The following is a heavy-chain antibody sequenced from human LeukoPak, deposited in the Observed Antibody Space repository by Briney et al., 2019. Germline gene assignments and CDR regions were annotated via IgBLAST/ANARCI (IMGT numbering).Heavy chain of an antibody. V-gene: IGHV3-9*01. CDR2: ISWNSGSI. D-gene: IGHD6-6*01. CDR1: GFTFDDYA. CDR3: AKLGYSSSSHY. Sequence: SGRSLRLSCAASGFTFDDYAMHWVRQAPGKGLEWVSGISWNSGSIGYADSVKGRFTISRDNAENSLYLQMNSLRAEDTALYYCAKLGYSSSSHYWGQGTLVTVSS. J-gene: IGHJ4*02.